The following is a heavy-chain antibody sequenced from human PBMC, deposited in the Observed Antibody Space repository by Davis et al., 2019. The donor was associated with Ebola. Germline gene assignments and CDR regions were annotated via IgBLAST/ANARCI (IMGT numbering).Heavy chain of an antibody. CDR3: ARVVASGSCPFDY. CDR1: GGSISSGGYY. Sequence: SETLSLTCTISGGSISSGGYYWSWIRQHPGKGLEWIGYIYYSGSTYYNPSLKSRVTISVDTSKNQFSLKLSSVTAADTAVYYCARVVASGSCPFDYWGQGTLVTVSS. D-gene: IGHD1-26*01. V-gene: IGHV4-31*03. CDR2: IYYSGST. J-gene: IGHJ4*02.